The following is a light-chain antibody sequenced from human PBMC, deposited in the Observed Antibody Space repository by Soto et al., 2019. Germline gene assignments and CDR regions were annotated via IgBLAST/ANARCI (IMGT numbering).Light chain of an antibody. V-gene: IGKV1-5*01. Sequence: DIQMTQSPSTLSASVGDGVTITCRASQSISSWLAWYQQKPGKAPKLLIYDASSLESGVPSRFSGSGSGTEFTLTISSLQPDDFATYYCQQYNSSPSTFGQGTKLEIK. CDR3: QQYNSSPST. CDR2: DAS. J-gene: IGKJ2*01. CDR1: QSISSW.